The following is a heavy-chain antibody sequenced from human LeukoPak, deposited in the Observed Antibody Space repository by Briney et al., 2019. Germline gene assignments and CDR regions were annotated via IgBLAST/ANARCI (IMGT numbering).Heavy chain of an antibody. CDR1: GFTVSSNY. V-gene: IGHV4-4*02. Sequence: PGGSLRLSCAASGFTVSSNYMSWVRQTPEKGLEWIGEIWHSESTNYNPSLKSRVSISIDKSANQFSLRLTSVTAADTAIYYCAFRNGRALSWGQGALVTVSS. CDR3: AFRNGRALS. CDR2: IWHSEST. J-gene: IGHJ5*02. D-gene: IGHD2-8*01.